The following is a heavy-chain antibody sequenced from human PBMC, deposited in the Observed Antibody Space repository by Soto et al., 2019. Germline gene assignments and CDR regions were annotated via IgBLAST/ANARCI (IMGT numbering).Heavy chain of an antibody. D-gene: IGHD3-10*01. CDR1: GFTFSSYS. J-gene: IGHJ6*02. Sequence: GGSLRLSCAASGFTFSSYSMNWVRQAPGKGLEWVSYISSSSSTIYYADSVKGRFTISRDNAKNSLYLQMNSLRDEDTAVYYCASSITMVRGTYGMDVWGQGTTVTVSS. CDR2: ISSSSSTI. V-gene: IGHV3-48*02. CDR3: ASSITMVRGTYGMDV.